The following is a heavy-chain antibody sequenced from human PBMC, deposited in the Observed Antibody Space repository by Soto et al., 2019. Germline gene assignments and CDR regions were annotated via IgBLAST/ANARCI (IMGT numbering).Heavy chain of an antibody. J-gene: IGHJ6*03. CDR2: INHSGST. D-gene: IGHD3-10*01. Sequence: PSETLSLTCTVSGGSISSYYWSWIRQPPGKGLEWIGEINHSGSTNYNPSLKSRVTISVDTSKNQFSLKLSSVTAADTAVYYCARGGGYYYYYYMDVWGKGTTVTVS. CDR1: GGSISSYY. CDR3: ARGGGYYYYYYMDV. V-gene: IGHV4-34*01.